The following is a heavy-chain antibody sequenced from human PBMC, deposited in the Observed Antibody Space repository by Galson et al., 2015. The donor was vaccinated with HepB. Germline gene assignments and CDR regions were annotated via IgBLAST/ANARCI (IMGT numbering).Heavy chain of an antibody. CDR3: TTGVTGIVGACFDY. Sequence: SLRLSCAASGFTFSNAWMNWVRQAPGKGLEWVGRIKSKTDGGTTDYAAPVKGRFTISRDDSKNTLYLQMNSLKTEDTAVYYCTTGVTGIVGACFDYWSQGTLVTVSS. CDR1: GFTFSNAW. J-gene: IGHJ4*02. V-gene: IGHV3-15*07. CDR2: IKSKTDGGTT. D-gene: IGHD1-26*01.